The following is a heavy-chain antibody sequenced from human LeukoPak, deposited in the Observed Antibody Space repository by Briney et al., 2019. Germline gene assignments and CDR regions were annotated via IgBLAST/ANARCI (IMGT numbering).Heavy chain of an antibody. Sequence: SVKVSCKASGGTFSSYAISWVRQAPGQGLEWMGGIIPIFGTANYAQNFQGRITVTRDTSASTAYLELSSLRSEDTAVYYCARVGAEPFDYWGQGTLVTVSS. V-gene: IGHV1-69*05. CDR1: GGTFSSYA. CDR2: IIPIFGTA. D-gene: IGHD1-26*01. CDR3: ARVGAEPFDY. J-gene: IGHJ4*02.